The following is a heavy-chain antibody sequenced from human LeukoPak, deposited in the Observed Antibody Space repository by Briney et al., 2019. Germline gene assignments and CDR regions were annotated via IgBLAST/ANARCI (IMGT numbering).Heavy chain of an antibody. V-gene: IGHV4-30-4*01. CDR2: IYYSGST. CDR1: GGPSSSGDHY. CDR3: ARVTDGYPGYFDY. Sequence: SETLSLTCTVSGGPSSSGDHYWSWVRQPPGMGLEWIGYIYYSGSTYYNPSLKSRVSISQDTSKKQVSLKVRSVTAADTAVYYCARVTDGYPGYFDYWGQGTLVTVSS. J-gene: IGHJ4*02. D-gene: IGHD5-24*01.